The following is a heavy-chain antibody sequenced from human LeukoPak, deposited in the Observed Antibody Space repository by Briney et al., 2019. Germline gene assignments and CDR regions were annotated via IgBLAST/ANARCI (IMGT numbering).Heavy chain of an antibody. CDR1: GYNFISYW. Sequence: GESLKISCKGSGYNFISYWIGWVRQMPGKGLEWMGIIYPGDSGTRYSPSFQGQVTISADKSISTAYLQWSSLKASDTAMYYCARMYRSSSEADYWGQGTLVTVSS. V-gene: IGHV5-51*01. D-gene: IGHD6-6*01. J-gene: IGHJ4*02. CDR2: IYPGDSGT. CDR3: ARMYRSSSEADY.